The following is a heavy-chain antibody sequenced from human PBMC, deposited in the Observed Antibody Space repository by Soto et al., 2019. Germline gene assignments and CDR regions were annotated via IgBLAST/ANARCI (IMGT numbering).Heavy chain of an antibody. CDR3: TRHYDILTGYSYNWFDP. Sequence: ALRVSSAAPGVTCSGSAMHWVSQASGKGLEWVGRIRSKANSYATAYAASVKGRFTISRDDSKNTAYLQMNSLKTEDTAVYYCTRHYDILTGYSYNWFDPWGQGTLVTVSS. CDR2: IRSKANSYAT. D-gene: IGHD3-9*01. V-gene: IGHV3-73*01. CDR1: GVTCSGSA. J-gene: IGHJ5*02.